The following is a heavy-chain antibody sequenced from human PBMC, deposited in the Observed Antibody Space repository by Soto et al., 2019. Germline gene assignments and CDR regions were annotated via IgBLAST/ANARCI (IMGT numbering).Heavy chain of an antibody. Sequence: ASVKVSCKASGFTFTSSAVQWVRQARGQRLEWIGWIVVGSGNTNYAQKFQGRVTMTTDTSTSTAYMELRSLRSDDTAVYYCARGDSSSWYEPWGQGTLVTVSS. CDR2: IVVGSGNT. J-gene: IGHJ5*02. V-gene: IGHV1-58*01. CDR1: GFTFTSSA. CDR3: ARGDSSSWYEP. D-gene: IGHD6-13*01.